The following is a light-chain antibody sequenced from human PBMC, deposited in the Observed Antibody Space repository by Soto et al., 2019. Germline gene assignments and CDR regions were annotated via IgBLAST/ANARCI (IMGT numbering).Light chain of an antibody. V-gene: IGKV1-39*01. Sequence: DIQVTQSPVSLSASVGDRVTITCRTSQAINIYLNWYQQKAGDAPRLLISAASDLEKGVPSRFSGSGSGADFALTISSLRPEDFATYYCQQAYITPYTFGQGTKLEI. CDR2: AAS. CDR1: QAINIY. CDR3: QQAYITPYT. J-gene: IGKJ2*01.